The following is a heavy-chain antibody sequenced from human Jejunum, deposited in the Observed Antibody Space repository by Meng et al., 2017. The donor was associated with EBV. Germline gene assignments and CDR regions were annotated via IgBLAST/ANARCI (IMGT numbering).Heavy chain of an antibody. J-gene: IGHJ4*02. Sequence: VQLLGSGGCLVQPGGSLRLSCAASGFTFSNYPMYWVRQAPGKGLEWVSGISGSGGSAYYADSVKGRFTISRDNSKNTLYLQMNSLRAEDTAIYYCAKRGDSGTYYKAIDYWGQGTLVTVSS. CDR3: AKRGDSGTYYKAIDY. CDR2: ISGSGGSA. CDR1: GFTFSNYP. D-gene: IGHD3-10*01. V-gene: IGHV3-23*01.